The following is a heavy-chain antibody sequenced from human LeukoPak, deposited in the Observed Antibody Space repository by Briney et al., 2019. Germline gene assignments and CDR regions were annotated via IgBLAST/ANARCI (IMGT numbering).Heavy chain of an antibody. J-gene: IGHJ4*02. CDR1: GYTFTSYD. V-gene: IGHV1-8*01. D-gene: IGHD6-13*01. Sequence: ASVKVTCKASGYTFTSYDINWVRQATGQGLEWMGWMNPNSGNTGYAQKFQGRVTMTRNTSISTAYMELSSLRSEDTAVYYCARAGGIAAAGTDWGQGTLVTVSS. CDR2: MNPNSGNT. CDR3: ARAGGIAAAGTD.